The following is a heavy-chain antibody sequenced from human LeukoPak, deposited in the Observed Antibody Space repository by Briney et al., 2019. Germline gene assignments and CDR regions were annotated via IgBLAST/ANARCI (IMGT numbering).Heavy chain of an antibody. J-gene: IGHJ5*02. CDR1: GFTFSSYA. D-gene: IGHD2-2*01. CDR2: IKQDGSEK. V-gene: IGHV3-7*01. Sequence: GRSLRLSCAASGFTFSSYAMHWVRQAPGKGLEWVANIKQDGSEKYYVDSVKGRFTISRDNAKNSLYLQMNSLRAEDTAVYYCARWNIVVVPAAGSPLPYNWFDPWGQGTLVTVSS. CDR3: ARWNIVVVPAAGSPLPYNWFDP.